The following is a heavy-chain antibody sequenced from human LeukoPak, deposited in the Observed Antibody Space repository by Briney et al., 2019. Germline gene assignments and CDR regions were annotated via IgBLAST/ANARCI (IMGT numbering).Heavy chain of an antibody. V-gene: IGHV3-23*01. CDR2: IIGSGGSA. Sequence: GGSLRLSCAASGFTFSSYAMSWVRQAPGKGLEWVSGIIGSGGSAYYADSVKGRFTISRDNSKKTLYLQMNSLRAEDTAVYYCAKGAISGTTTDYWGQGTLVTVSS. CDR3: AKGAISGTTTDY. J-gene: IGHJ4*02. CDR1: GFTFSSYA. D-gene: IGHD1-20*01.